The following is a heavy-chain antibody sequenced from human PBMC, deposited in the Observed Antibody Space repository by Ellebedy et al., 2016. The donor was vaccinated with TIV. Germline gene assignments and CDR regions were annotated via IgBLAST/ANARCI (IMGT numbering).Heavy chain of an antibody. Sequence: GESLKISCAASGFTSSSSAMSWVRQAPGKALERVSAISGSGDGTYYADSVKARFTISRDNSKNTLYLQMNSLRAKDTAVYYCATGTAGRWLQPGYWGQGTLVTVSS. CDR3: ATGTAGRWLQPGY. D-gene: IGHD5-24*01. J-gene: IGHJ4*02. CDR1: GFTSSSSA. V-gene: IGHV3-23*01. CDR2: ISGSGDGT.